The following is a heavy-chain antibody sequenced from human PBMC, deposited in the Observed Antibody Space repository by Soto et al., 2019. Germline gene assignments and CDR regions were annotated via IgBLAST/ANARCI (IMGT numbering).Heavy chain of an antibody. CDR1: GGTFSSYA. D-gene: IGHD6-19*01. J-gene: IGHJ6*02. V-gene: IGHV1-69*13. Sequence: SVKVSCKASGGTFSSYAISCVRQAPGQGLEWMGGIIPIFGTANYAQKFQGRVAITADESTSTAYMELSSLRSEDTAVYYCARPSVAGTSYYYYGMDVWGQGTTVTVSS. CDR2: IIPIFGTA. CDR3: ARPSVAGTSYYYYGMDV.